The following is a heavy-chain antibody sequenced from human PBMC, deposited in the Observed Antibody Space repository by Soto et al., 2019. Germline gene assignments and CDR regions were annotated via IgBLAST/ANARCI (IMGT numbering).Heavy chain of an antibody. Sequence: SETLSLTCTVSGGSISSYYWSWIRQPPGKGLEWIGEINHSESTNYNPSLKSRATISVDTSKNQFSLKLTSVTAADTAVYYCARVTGRYYYGMDVWGQGTTVTVSS. CDR3: ARVTGRYYYGMDV. CDR1: GGSISSYY. CDR2: INHSEST. V-gene: IGHV4-34*01. J-gene: IGHJ6*02.